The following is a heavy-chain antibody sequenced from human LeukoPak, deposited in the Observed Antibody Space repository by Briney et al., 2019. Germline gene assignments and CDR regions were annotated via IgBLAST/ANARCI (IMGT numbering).Heavy chain of an antibody. Sequence: PSETLSLTCTVSGGSISSYYWSWIRQPPGKGLEWIGYIYYRGSESTNYNPPLKSRVTISMDTSKNQFSPKLSSVTAADTAFYYCARSSQYDTRVYYYHAFDMWGQGTMVTVSS. V-gene: IGHV4-59*01. CDR3: ARSSQYDTRVYYYHAFDM. J-gene: IGHJ3*02. CDR2: IYYRGSEST. D-gene: IGHD3-22*01. CDR1: GGSISSYY.